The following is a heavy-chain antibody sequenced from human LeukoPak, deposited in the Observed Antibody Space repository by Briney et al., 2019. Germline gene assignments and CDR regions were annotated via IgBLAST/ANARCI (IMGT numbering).Heavy chain of an antibody. CDR2: IRSKAYGGTT. J-gene: IGHJ6*03. V-gene: IGHV3-49*04. D-gene: IGHD2-2*01. CDR3: SRDFCSSTSCYYYYYYMDV. CDR1: GFTFGDYA. Sequence: PGRSLRLSCTASGFTFGDYAMSWVRQAPGKGLEWVGFIRSKAYGGTTEYAASVKCRFTISRDDSNSIAYLQMNSMKTEDAAVYYCSRDFCSSTSCYYYYYYMDVWGKGTTVTVSS.